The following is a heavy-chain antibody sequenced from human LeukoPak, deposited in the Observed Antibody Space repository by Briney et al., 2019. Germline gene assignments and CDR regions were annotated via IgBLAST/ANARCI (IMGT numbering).Heavy chain of an antibody. Sequence: GESLKISCKGSGYSFTSYWIGWVRQMPGKGLEWMGIIYPGDSDTRYSPSFQGQVTISADKSISTAYLQWSSLKASDTAMYYCAVRHCGGDCYLWEPRPGHDAFDIWGQGTMVTVSS. CDR2: IYPGDSDT. CDR1: GYSFTSYW. D-gene: IGHD2-21*01. V-gene: IGHV5-51*01. J-gene: IGHJ3*02. CDR3: AVRHCGGDCYLWEPRPGHDAFDI.